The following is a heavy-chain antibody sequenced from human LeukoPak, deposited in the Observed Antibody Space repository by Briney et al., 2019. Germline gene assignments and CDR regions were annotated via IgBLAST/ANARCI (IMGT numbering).Heavy chain of an antibody. CDR2: INHSGST. V-gene: IGHV4-34*01. Sequence: SETLSLTCAVYGGSFSGYYWSWIRQPPGKGLEWIGEINHSGSTNYNPSLKSRVIISVDTSKNQFSLKLSSVTAADTAVYYCARLLRRRYYYGSGSYPPTLNWFDPWGQGTLVTVSS. CDR3: ARLLRRRYYYGSGSYPPTLNWFDP. CDR1: GGSFSGYY. D-gene: IGHD3-10*01. J-gene: IGHJ5*02.